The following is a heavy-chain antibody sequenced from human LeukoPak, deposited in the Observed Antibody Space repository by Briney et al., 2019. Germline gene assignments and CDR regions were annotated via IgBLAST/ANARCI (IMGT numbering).Heavy chain of an antibody. J-gene: IGHJ4*02. D-gene: IGHD6-19*01. CDR2: IYSGGST. CDR1: GFIVSSNY. V-gene: IGHV3-53*01. CDR3: ARASSGCFDY. Sequence: GGSLRLSCAASGFIVSSNYMSWVRQAPGKGLEWVSIIYSGGSTYYADSVKGRFTISRDNAKNTLYLQMNSLRAEDTAVYYCARASSGCFDYWGQGTLVTVSS.